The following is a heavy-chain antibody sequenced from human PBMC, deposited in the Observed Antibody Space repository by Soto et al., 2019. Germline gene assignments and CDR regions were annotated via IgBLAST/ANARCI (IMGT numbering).Heavy chain of an antibody. Sequence: SETLSLTCAVSGGSYRGFYWTWIRQSPGKGLEWLGDINHVGITNYNPSLKSRVSIPVDTSKSQFSLKLSSVTAADTAVYYCARAHDFSGGSQHPTDSRGHAPLVTVSS. V-gene: IGHV4-34*01. CDR3: ARAHDFSGGSQHPTDS. J-gene: IGHJ5*01. CDR1: GGSYRGFY. CDR2: INHVGIT. D-gene: IGHD3-3*01.